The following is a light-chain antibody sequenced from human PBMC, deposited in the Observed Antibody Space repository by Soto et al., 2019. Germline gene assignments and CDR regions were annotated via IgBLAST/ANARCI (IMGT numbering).Light chain of an antibody. CDR3: QQYDNSIT. CDR1: QSVSSSY. CDR2: GAS. J-gene: IGKJ5*01. Sequence: EIVFTQSPDTLSLSPGESATLSCRASQSVSSSYLAWYQQKPGQAPRLLIYGASSRATGIPDRFSGSGSGTDFTLTISRLEPEDFAVFYCQQYDNSITFGQGTRLEIE. V-gene: IGKV3-20*01.